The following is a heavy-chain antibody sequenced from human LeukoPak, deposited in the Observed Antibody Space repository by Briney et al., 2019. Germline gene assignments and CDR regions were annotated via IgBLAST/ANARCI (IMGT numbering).Heavy chain of an antibody. V-gene: IGHV4-34*01. D-gene: IGHD2-8*01. CDR1: GESFNGYF. Sequence: SGTLSLTCAVYGESFNGYFWTWIRQPPGKGLEWIGEVDHSETTKYHPSLKSRVTMSVDTSKNQFSLKMSSVTAADTAIYYCARGTPVLNGAFDIWGQGTMVTVSS. CDR2: VDHSETT. J-gene: IGHJ3*02. CDR3: ARGTPVLNGAFDI.